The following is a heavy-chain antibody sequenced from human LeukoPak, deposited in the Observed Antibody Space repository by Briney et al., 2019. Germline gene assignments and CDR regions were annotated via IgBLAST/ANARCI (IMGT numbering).Heavy chain of an antibody. V-gene: IGHV1-18*01. CDR2: ISAYNGNT. CDR3: ATRGRTYYYDSSGHDGAFDI. CDR1: GYTFTSYG. J-gene: IGHJ3*02. D-gene: IGHD3-22*01. Sequence: ASVKVSCKASGYTFTSYGISWVRQAPGQGLEWMGWISAYNGNTNYAQKLQGRVTMTTDTSTSTAYMELRSLRSDDTAVYYCATRGRTYYYDSSGHDGAFDIWGQGTMVTVSS.